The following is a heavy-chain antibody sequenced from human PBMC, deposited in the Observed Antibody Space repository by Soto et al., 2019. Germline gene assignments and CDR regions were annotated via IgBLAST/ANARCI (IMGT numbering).Heavy chain of an antibody. CDR1: GFTFSSSG. D-gene: IGHD6-19*01. Sequence: QVQLVESGGGVVQPGRSLRLSCAASGFTFSSSGMHWVRQAPGKGLEWVAVTSFDGSSGYYADSVRGRFTISRDNSNTTLYLQMNSLRAEDTAVYSCAKSPPAVAGYFDYWGQGTLVTVSS. V-gene: IGHV3-30*18. CDR3: AKSPPAVAGYFDY. J-gene: IGHJ4*02. CDR2: TSFDGSSG.